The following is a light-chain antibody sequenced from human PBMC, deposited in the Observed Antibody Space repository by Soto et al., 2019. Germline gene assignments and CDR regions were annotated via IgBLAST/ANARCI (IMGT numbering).Light chain of an antibody. CDR1: SSDVGGYNY. V-gene: IGLV2-14*01. CDR3: SSYTSSSTYV. CDR2: DVI. Sequence: QSVLTQPASVSGSPGQSITISCTGTSSDVGGYNYVSWYQQHPGKAPKLMIYDVINRPSGVSNRFSGSKSGNTASLTISGLQAEDEADYYRSSYTSSSTYVFGTGTKLTVL. J-gene: IGLJ1*01.